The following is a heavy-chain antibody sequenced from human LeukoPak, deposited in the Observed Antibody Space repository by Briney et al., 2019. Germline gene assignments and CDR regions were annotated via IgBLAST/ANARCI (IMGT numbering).Heavy chain of an antibody. Sequence: PSETLSLTCTVSGYSISSGYYWGWIRQPPGKGLEWIGSIYHSGSTYYNPSLKSRVTISVDTSKNQFSLKLSSVTAADTAVYYCARVGVVGQTIPIPREIYNWFDPWGQGTLVTVSS. V-gene: IGHV4-38-2*02. D-gene: IGHD2-2*02. CDR3: ARVGVVGQTIPIPREIYNWFDP. CDR1: GYSISSGYY. CDR2: IYHSGST. J-gene: IGHJ5*02.